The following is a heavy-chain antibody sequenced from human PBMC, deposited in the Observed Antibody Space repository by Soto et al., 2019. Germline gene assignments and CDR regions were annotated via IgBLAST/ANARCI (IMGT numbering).Heavy chain of an antibody. J-gene: IGHJ4*02. CDR2: TYYRSKWYN. V-gene: IGHV6-1*01. CDR1: GDSVSTISAA. D-gene: IGHD6-13*01. Sequence: SQTLSLTCAISGDSVSTISAAWNWIRQSPSKCLEWLGRTYYRSKWYNDYAVSVKSRITINPDTSKNQFSLQLNSVTPEDTAVYYCARAVLDSSSWYPLDYWGQGTLVTVSS. CDR3: ARAVLDSSSWYPLDY.